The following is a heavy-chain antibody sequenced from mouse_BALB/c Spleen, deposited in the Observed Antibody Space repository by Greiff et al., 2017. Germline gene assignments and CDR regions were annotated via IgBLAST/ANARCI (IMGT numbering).Heavy chain of an antibody. D-gene: IGHD1-2*01. CDR3: ARYGGYGYWYFDV. CDR2: ISSGSSTI. V-gene: IGHV5-17*02. J-gene: IGHJ1*01. Sequence: EVKLMESGGGLVQPGGSRKLSCAASGFTFSSFGMHWVRQAPEKGLEWVAYISSGSSTIYYADTVKGRFTISRDNPKNTLFLQMTSLRSEDTAMYYCARYGGYGYWYFDVWGAGTTVTVSS. CDR1: GFTFSSFG.